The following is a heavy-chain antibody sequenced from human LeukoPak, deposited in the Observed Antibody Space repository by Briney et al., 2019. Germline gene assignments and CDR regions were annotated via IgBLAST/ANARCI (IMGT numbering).Heavy chain of an antibody. CDR1: EITFSTYA. Sequence: GRSLRLSCAASEITFSTYAMHWVRQAPGKGLEWVAVISYDGTNKYYADSVKGRLTISRDNSKDTLYLQMNSLRAEDTAVYYCARGGDSSIWYFYFDYWGQGTLVTVSS. CDR2: ISYDGTNK. CDR3: ARGGDSSIWYFYFDY. V-gene: IGHV3-30-3*01. J-gene: IGHJ4*02. D-gene: IGHD6-13*01.